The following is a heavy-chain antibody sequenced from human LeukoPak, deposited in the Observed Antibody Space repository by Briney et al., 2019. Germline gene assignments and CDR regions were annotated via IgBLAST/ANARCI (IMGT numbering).Heavy chain of an antibody. CDR2: ISGSGGST. Sequence: GGSLRLSCAASGFTFSSYTMSWVRQAPGKGLEWVSAISGSGGSTYYADSVKGRFTISRDNSKNTLYLQMNSLRAEDTAVYYCAKDIGPGGKYYDQDAFDIWGQGTMVTVSS. J-gene: IGHJ3*02. CDR1: GFTFSSYT. D-gene: IGHD3-22*01. V-gene: IGHV3-23*01. CDR3: AKDIGPGGKYYDQDAFDI.